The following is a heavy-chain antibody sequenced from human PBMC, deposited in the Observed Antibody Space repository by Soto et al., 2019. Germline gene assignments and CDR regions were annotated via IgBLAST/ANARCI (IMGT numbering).Heavy chain of an antibody. Sequence: QVQLVESGGGVVQPGRSLRLSCAASGFTFSTNAMHWVRQAPGKGLEWVAVISYDGSTRYYADSIKGRFTISRDNSKNTLYLQVNNLRAEDTAVYYCAKQFTGWSYYFDYWGQVTLVTVSS. J-gene: IGHJ4*02. D-gene: IGHD6-19*01. CDR3: AKQFTGWSYYFDY. CDR1: GFTFSTNA. V-gene: IGHV3-30-3*02. CDR2: ISYDGSTR.